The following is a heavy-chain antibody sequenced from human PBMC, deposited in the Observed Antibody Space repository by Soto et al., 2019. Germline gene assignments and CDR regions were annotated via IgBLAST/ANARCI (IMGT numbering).Heavy chain of an antibody. D-gene: IGHD3-10*01. J-gene: IGHJ6*02. CDR1: AGFTRRNY. CDR2: IYYSGST. CDR3: ARLNPYFCGWQPPPYYTGMDA. Sequence: SEARSLTWTGSAGFTRRNYRSWIRQPPGKGMEWIGYIYYSGSTNYKPSLKSRVTISVDTSKNQFSLKLSSVTAADTAVYYCARLNPYFCGWQPPPYYTGMDAWGDAPPVT. V-gene: IGHV4-59*01.